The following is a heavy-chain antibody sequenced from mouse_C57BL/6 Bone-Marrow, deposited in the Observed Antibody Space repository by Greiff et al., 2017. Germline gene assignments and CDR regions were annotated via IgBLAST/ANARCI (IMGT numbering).Heavy chain of an antibody. J-gene: IGHJ3*01. D-gene: IGHD1-1*01. Sequence: EVQLQQSGPELVKPGASVKISCKASGYSFTGYYMNWVKQSPEKSLEWIGEINPSTGGTTYNPKFKAKATLTVDKSSSTAYMQLKSLTSEDSAVYYCAREGTTVVPFAYWGQGTLVTVSA. CDR3: AREGTTVVPFAY. V-gene: IGHV1-42*01. CDR2: INPSTGGT. CDR1: GYSFTGYY.